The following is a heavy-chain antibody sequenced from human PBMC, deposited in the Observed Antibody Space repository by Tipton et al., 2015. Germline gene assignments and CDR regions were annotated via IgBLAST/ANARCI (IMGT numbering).Heavy chain of an antibody. V-gene: IGHV4-39*01. J-gene: IGHJ6*02. CDR1: GGSISSSSYY. CDR2: VYYTGGT. CDR3: ARLSSVTGGMDV. D-gene: IGHD5/OR15-5a*01. Sequence: TLSLTCTVSGGSISSSSYYWGWIRQPPGKGLEWIGSVYYTGGTYYNPSLKSRVTISVDTTKNQFSLRLSSVTAADMTVFYCARLSSVTGGMDVWGQGTTVTVSS.